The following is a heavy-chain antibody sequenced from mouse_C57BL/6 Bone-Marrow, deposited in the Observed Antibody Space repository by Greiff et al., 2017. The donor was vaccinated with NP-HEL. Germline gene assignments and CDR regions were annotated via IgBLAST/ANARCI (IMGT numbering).Heavy chain of an antibody. CDR1: GFTFSSYA. J-gene: IGHJ3*01. CDR3: ARVDWDPFAY. CDR2: ISDGGSYT. Sequence: EVKLQESGGGLVKPGGSLKLSCAASGFTFSSYAMSWVRQTPEKRLEWVATISDGGSYTYYPDNVKGRFTISRDNAKNNLYLQMSHLKSEDTAMYYCARVDWDPFAYWGQGTLVTVSA. V-gene: IGHV5-4*03. D-gene: IGHD4-1*01.